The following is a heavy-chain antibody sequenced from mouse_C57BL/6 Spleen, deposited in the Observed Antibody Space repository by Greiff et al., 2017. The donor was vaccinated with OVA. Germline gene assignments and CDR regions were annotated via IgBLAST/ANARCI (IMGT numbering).Heavy chain of an antibody. V-gene: IGHV10-1*01. CDR3: VREGSYDYEKGSWFAY. CDR1: GFSFNTYA. CDR2: IRSKSNNYAT. Sequence: EVKLVESGGGLVQPKGSLKLSCAASGFSFNTYAMNWVRQAPGKGLEWVARIRSKSNNYATYYADSVKDRFTISRDDSESMLYLQMNNLKTEDTAMYYCVREGSYDYEKGSWFAYWGQGTLVTVSA. D-gene: IGHD2-4*01. J-gene: IGHJ3*01.